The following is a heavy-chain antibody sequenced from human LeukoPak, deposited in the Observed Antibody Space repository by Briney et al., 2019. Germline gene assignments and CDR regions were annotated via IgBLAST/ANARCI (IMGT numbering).Heavy chain of an antibody. J-gene: IGHJ4*02. CDR2: ISYDGSKK. CDR1: GFTFSSYA. V-gene: IGHV3-30-3*01. Sequence: PGGSLRLSCAASGFTFSSYAMHWVRQVPGKGLEWVAVISYDGSKKYYADSVKGRFTISRDNSKNTLYLQMNSLRAEDTAVYYCARDGYIVVVTAMRGDYFDYWGQGTLVTVSS. D-gene: IGHD2-21*02. CDR3: ARDGYIVVVTAMRGDYFDY.